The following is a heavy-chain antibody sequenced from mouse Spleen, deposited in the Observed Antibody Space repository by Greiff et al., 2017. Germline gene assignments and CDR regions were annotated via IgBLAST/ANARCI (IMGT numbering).Heavy chain of an antibody. J-gene: IGHJ3*01. CDR3: ARPIYYYGSSYVGFAY. D-gene: IGHD1-1*01. Sequence: EVKLMESGGGLVKPGGSLKLSCAASGFTFSDYGMHWVRQAPEKGLEWVAYISSGSSTIYYADTVKGRFTISRDNAKNTLFLQMTSLRSEDTAMYYCARPIYYYGSSYVGFAYWGQGTLVTVSA. V-gene: IGHV5-17*01. CDR1: GFTFSDYG. CDR2: ISSGSSTI.